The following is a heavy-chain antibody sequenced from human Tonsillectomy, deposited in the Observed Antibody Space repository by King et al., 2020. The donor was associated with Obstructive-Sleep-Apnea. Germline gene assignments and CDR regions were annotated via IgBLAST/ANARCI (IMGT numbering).Heavy chain of an antibody. CDR1: GFTFSSYS. V-gene: IGHV3-21*01. CDR3: AGDRGGHYDSSGYYDY. J-gene: IGHJ4*02. Sequence: VQLVESGGGLVKPGGSLRLSCAASGFTFSSYSMNWVRQAPGKGLEWVSSISRSSNYIYYADSVKGRFTISRDNAKNSLYLQMNSLRADDTAVYYCAGDRGGHYDSSGYYDYWGQGTLVTVSA. CDR2: ISRSSNYI. D-gene: IGHD3-22*01.